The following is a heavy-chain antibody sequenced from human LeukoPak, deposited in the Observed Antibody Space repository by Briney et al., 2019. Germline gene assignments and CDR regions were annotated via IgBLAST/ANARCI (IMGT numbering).Heavy chain of an antibody. V-gene: IGHV4-34*01. J-gene: IGHJ5*02. CDR2: INHSGST. D-gene: IGHD3-16*01. CDR3: ARGRRLRLGNNWFDP. CDR1: GGSFSGYY. Sequence: KTSETLSLTCAVYGGSFSGYYWSWIRQPPGKGLEWIAEINHSGSTNYNPSLKSRVTISVDTSKNQFSLKLSSVTAADTAVYYCARGRRLRLGNNWFDPWGQGTLVTVSS.